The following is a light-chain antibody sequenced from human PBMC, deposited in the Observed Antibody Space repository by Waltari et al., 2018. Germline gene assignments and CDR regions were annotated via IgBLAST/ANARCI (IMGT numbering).Light chain of an antibody. CDR3: QQSYSTPLT. CDR2: AAS. Sequence: DIQMTQSPSSLSASVGVRGTITCRASQSISSHLNWYQQKPGKAPKLLIYAASSLQSGVPSRFSGSGSGTDFTLTISSLQPEDFATYYCQQSYSTPLTFGGGTKVEIK. J-gene: IGKJ4*01. V-gene: IGKV1-39*01. CDR1: QSISSH.